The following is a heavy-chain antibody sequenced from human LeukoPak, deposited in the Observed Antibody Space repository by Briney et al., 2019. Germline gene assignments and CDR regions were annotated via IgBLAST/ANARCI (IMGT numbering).Heavy chain of an antibody. CDR1: GGSISSYY. Sequence: PSETLSLTCTVSGGSISSYYWSWIRQHPGKGLEFIGHIYYTGSTKYNPSLKSRVTISLGTSENQFSLKLSSVTTADTAVYYCARYRPSESRSGEVTSLDYWGQGTLVTVSS. V-gene: IGHV4-59*01. D-gene: IGHD3-10*01. CDR3: ARYRPSESRSGEVTSLDY. CDR2: IYYTGST. J-gene: IGHJ4*02.